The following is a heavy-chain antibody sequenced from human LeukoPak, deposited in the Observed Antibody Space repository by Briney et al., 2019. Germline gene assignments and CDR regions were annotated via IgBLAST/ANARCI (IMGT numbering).Heavy chain of an antibody. V-gene: IGHV3-11*01. J-gene: IGHJ4*02. CDR2: ISSSGSTI. CDR1: GFTFSDYY. CDR3: ASGSRGYYYDSSGNY. Sequence: GGSLRLSCAASGFTFSDYYMSWIRQAPGKGLEWVSYISSSGSTIYYADSVEGRFTISRDNAKNSLYLQMNSLRAEDTAVYYCASGSRGYYYDSSGNYWGQGTLVTVSS. D-gene: IGHD3-22*01.